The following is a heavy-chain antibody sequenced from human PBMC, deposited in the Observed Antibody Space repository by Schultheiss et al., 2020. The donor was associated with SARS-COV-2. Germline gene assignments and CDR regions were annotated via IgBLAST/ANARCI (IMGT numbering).Heavy chain of an antibody. CDR3: ARDRSGVSGLYYFDY. CDR2: IYYSGST. J-gene: IGHJ4*02. CDR1: GGSISSGGDY. V-gene: IGHV4-31*03. D-gene: IGHD2-8*01. Sequence: SETLSLTCTVSGGSISSGGDYWSWIRQHPGKGLEWIGSIYYSGSTYYNPSLKSRVTISVDTSKNQFSLKLSSVTAADTAVYYCARDRSGVSGLYYFDYWGQGTLVTVSS.